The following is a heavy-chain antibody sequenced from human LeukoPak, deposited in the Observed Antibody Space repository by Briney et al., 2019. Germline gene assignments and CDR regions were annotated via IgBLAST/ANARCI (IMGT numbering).Heavy chain of an antibody. V-gene: IGHV1-69*04. Sequence: SVKVSCKASGGTFSSYAISWVRQAPGQGLEWMGRIIPILGIANYAQKFQGRVTITADKSTSTAYMELSSLRSEDTAVYYCASPPTISSGWYFDYWGQGTLVTVSS. D-gene: IGHD6-19*01. J-gene: IGHJ4*02. CDR1: GGTFSSYA. CDR3: ASPPTISSGWYFDY. CDR2: IIPILGIA.